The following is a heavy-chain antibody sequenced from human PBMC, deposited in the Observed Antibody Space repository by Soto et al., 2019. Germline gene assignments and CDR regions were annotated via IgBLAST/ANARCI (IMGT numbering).Heavy chain of an antibody. CDR1: GGTFSSYA. D-gene: IGHD2-15*01. CDR2: IIPIFGTA. CDR3: ARDRSVVGTYYFDY. V-gene: IGHV1-69*06. Sequence: ASVKVTCKASGGTFSSYAISWVRQAPGQGLEWMGGIIPIFGTANYAQKFQGRVTITADKSTSTAYMELSSLRSEDTAVYYCARDRSVVGTYYFDYWGQGTLVTVSS. J-gene: IGHJ4*02.